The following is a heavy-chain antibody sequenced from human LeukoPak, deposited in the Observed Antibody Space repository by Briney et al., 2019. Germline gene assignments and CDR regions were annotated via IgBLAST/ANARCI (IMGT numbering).Heavy chain of an antibody. V-gene: IGHV3-21*06. CDR2: ISGSSSYI. J-gene: IGHJ3*02. D-gene: IGHD3-10*01. CDR3: AKDTHQGSPYLSTNDALDI. CDR1: GFIFSSYT. Sequence: GGTLRLSCAASGFIFSSYTMNWIRQAPGKGLEWVSSISGSSSYIYYAASMKGRITISRDNAKNSLYLQMNSLRVEDTAVYYCAKDTHQGSPYLSTNDALDIWGQGTMVTVSS.